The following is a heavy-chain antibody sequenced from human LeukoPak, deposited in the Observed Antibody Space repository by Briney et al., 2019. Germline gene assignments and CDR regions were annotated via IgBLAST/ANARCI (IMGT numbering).Heavy chain of an antibody. V-gene: IGHV5-10-1*01. D-gene: IGHD3-3*01. CDR1: GYSFTNYC. CDR2: IDPSDSYT. Sequence: PGESLKISCKVSGYSFTNYCISWVRQMPGKDLAWMGRIDPSDSYTNYSPSFQGHVTISADKSISTAYLQWSSLKASDTAMYYCARHRPSDGFCMDVWGKGTTVTVSS. CDR3: ARHRPSDGFCMDV. J-gene: IGHJ6*04.